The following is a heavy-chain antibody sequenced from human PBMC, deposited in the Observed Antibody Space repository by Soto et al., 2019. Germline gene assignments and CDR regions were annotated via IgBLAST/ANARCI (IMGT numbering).Heavy chain of an antibody. CDR3: VRDGTKTLRDWFDP. CDR2: IYATGTT. J-gene: IGHJ5*02. Sequence: SETQSHSCTVSGAAISGFYWSRIRKSAGKGLEWIGRIYATGTTDYNPSLKSRVMMSVDTSKKQFSLKLRSVTAADTAVYYRVRDGTKTLRDWFDPWGQGISVTVSS. D-gene: IGHD1-1*01. V-gene: IGHV4-4*07. CDR1: GAAISGFY.